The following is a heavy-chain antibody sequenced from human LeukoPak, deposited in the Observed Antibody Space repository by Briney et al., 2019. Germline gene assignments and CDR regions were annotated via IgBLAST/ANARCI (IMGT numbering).Heavy chain of an antibody. CDR3: AKPRTFYDILTVSFQQ. J-gene: IGHJ1*01. Sequence: PGGSLRLSCAASGSTFTKYGMHWVRQAPGKGLEWVGVISYDGSEQHYGASVKGRFSISRDDSKSTIYLQMNSLTVEDTALYYCAKPRTFYDILTVSFQQWGQGTWVSVSS. V-gene: IGHV3-30*18. D-gene: IGHD3-9*01. CDR1: GSTFTKYG. CDR2: ISYDGSEQ.